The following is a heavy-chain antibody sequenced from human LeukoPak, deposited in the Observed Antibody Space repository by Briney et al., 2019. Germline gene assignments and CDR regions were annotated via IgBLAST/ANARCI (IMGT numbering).Heavy chain of an antibody. Sequence: SETLSLTCTVSGGSISSYYWSWIRQPPGKGLEWIGYIYYSGSTNYNPSLKSRVTISVDTSKNQFSLKLSSVTAADTAVYYCARDGGYSYGYGFDPWGQGTLVTVSS. CDR3: ARDGGYSYGYGFDP. CDR2: IYYSGST. J-gene: IGHJ5*02. CDR1: GGSISSYY. V-gene: IGHV4-59*01. D-gene: IGHD5-18*01.